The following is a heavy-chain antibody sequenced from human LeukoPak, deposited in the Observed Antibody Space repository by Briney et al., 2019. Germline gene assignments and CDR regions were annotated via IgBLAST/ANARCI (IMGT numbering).Heavy chain of an antibody. CDR3: SRSLTPDYVGWFDP. CDR2: IYYSGST. V-gene: IGHV4-59*08. Sequence: SETLSLTCTVSGGSISSYYWSWIRQPPGKGLEWIGYIYYSGSTNYNPSLKSRVTISVDTSKNQFSLKLSSVTAADTAVYYCSRSLTPDYVGWFDPWGQGTLVTVSS. D-gene: IGHD4-17*01. J-gene: IGHJ5*02. CDR1: GGSISSYY.